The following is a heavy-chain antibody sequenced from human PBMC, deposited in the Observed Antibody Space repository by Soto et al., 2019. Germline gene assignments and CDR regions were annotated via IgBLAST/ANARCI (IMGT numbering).Heavy chain of an antibody. Sequence: QVQLVESGGGVVQPGRSLRLSCAASGITFNTNAMHWVRQAPGKGLECVAVIWNDGSNTYYSDSVKGLFTISSDNSNNILYLQMNILRAEDMAVYYCVAMAVGGRAYWAQGTLVTVSS. CDR1: GITFNTNA. D-gene: IGHD6-19*01. V-gene: IGHV3-33*01. CDR3: VAMAVGGRAY. J-gene: IGHJ4*02. CDR2: IWNDGSNT.